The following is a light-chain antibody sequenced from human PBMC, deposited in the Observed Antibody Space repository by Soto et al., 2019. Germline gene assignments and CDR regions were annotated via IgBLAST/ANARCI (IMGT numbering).Light chain of an antibody. V-gene: IGLV2-23*02. CDR2: EVS. CDR3: SPYSGSTTSYV. J-gene: IGLJ1*01. CDR1: SSDVGSYDL. Sequence: QSALTQPASVSGSPGQSITISCTGTSSDVGSYDLVSWYQQHPGKAPKLMIFEVSNRPSGVSNRFSGSKSGNTASLTISGLQAEDEADYYCSPYSGSTTSYVFATGTKLTVL.